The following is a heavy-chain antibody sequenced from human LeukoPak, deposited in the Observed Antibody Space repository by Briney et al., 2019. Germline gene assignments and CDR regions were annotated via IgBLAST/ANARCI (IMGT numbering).Heavy chain of an antibody. Sequence: GRPLRLSCVASGFTFSNYATHWVRQAPGKGLEWVALISYDANIGSNKYYADSVKGRFTISRDNSKNTLYLQMNSLRAEDTAVYYCARDGGYDFWSGYYQDYWGQGTLVTVSS. CDR2: ISYDANIGSNK. CDR3: ARDGGYDFWSGYYQDY. V-gene: IGHV3-30-3*01. D-gene: IGHD3-3*01. J-gene: IGHJ4*02. CDR1: GFTFSNYA.